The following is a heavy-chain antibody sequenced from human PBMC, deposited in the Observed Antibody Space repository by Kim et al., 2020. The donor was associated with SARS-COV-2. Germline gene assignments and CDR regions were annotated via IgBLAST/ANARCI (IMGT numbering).Heavy chain of an antibody. CDR3: ARDRNWALTLTDYYDSSPHHFDY. Sequence: ASVKVSCKASGYTFTSYGISWVRQAPGQGLEWMGWISAYNGNTNYAQKLQGRVTMTTDTSTSTAYMELRSLRSDDTAVYYCARDRNWALTLTDYYDSSPHHFDYWGQGTLVTVSS. D-gene: IGHD3-22*01. J-gene: IGHJ4*02. CDR2: ISAYNGNT. CDR1: GYTFTSYG. V-gene: IGHV1-18*01.